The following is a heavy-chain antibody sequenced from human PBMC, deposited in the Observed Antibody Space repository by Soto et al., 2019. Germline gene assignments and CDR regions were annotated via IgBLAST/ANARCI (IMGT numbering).Heavy chain of an antibody. CDR3: AIRGVTHYFDY. CDR1: GFTFSSYA. CDR2: ISATGGST. V-gene: IGHV3-23*01. D-gene: IGHD3-10*01. J-gene: IGHJ4*02. Sequence: GGSLRLSCAASGFTFSSYAMSWVRQAPGKGLEWVSAISATGGSTIYADSVRGRFTISRDNSKNTLYLQMSSLRAEDTAVYYCAIRGVTHYFDYWGQGTLVTVSS.